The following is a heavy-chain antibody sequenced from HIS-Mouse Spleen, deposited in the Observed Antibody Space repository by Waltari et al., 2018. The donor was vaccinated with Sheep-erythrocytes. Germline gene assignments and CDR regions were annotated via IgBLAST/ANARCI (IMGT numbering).Heavy chain of an antibody. V-gene: IGHV3-7*01. J-gene: IGHJ3*02. CDR1: GFTFSSYW. D-gene: IGHD1-7*01. Sequence: EVQLVESGGGLVQPGGSLRLSCAASGFTFSSYWMSWVRQAPGKGVEGVANIKQDGSEKYYVDSVKGRFTISRDNAKNSLYLQMNSLRAEDTAVYYCARAVAGTPDAFDIWGQGTMVTVSS. CDR2: IKQDGSEK. CDR3: ARAVAGTPDAFDI.